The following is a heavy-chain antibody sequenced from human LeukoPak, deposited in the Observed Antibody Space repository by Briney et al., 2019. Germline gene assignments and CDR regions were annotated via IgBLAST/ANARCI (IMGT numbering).Heavy chain of an antibody. CDR1: GFTFSSYA. Sequence: PGGSLRLSCAASGFTFSSYAMHWVRQAPGKGLEWVAVISYDGSNKYYADSVKGRFTISRDNSKNTLYLQMNSLRAEDTAMYYCARDMTTVVGGYFDYWGQGTLVTVSS. J-gene: IGHJ4*02. CDR3: ARDMTTVVGGYFDY. D-gene: IGHD4-23*01. V-gene: IGHV3-30-3*01. CDR2: ISYDGSNK.